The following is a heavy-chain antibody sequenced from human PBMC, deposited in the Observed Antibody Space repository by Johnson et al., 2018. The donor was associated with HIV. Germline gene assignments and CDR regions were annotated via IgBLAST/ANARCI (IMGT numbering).Heavy chain of an antibody. Sequence: VQLVESGGGVVRPGGSLRLSCAASRFTFSSNYMSWVRQAPGKGLEWVSGINWNGGNTGYPDSVKGRFTISRDNAKKSLYLQMNSLRPEDTAVYYCARDRDTIVGAPYVFDIWGQGTMVTVSS. D-gene: IGHD1-26*01. CDR2: INWNGGNT. V-gene: IGHV3-20*04. CDR3: ARDRDTIVGAPYVFDI. CDR1: RFTFSSNY. J-gene: IGHJ3*02.